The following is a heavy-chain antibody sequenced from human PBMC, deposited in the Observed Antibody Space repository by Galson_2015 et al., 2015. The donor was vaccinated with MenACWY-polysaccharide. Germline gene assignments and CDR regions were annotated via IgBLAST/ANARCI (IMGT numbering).Heavy chain of an antibody. V-gene: IGHV3-23*01. Sequence: SLRLSCAASGFTFSSYAMSWVRQAPGKGLEWVSAVSGSGGSTYYADSVKGRFTISRDNSKNTLYLQVNSLRAEDTAVYYCAKDMQGYGGENYYYYGMDVWGQGTTVTVSS. D-gene: IGHD4-23*01. CDR2: VSGSGGST. CDR3: AKDMQGYGGENYYYYGMDV. J-gene: IGHJ6*02. CDR1: GFTFSSYA.